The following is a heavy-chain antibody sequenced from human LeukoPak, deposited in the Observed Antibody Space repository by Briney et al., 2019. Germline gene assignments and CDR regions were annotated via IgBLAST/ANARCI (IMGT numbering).Heavy chain of an antibody. J-gene: IGHJ6*02. D-gene: IGHD3-10*01. CDR1: GGTFSSYA. V-gene: IGHV1-69*01. CDR3: ARVGGLLWFGELSRPPMDV. Sequence: SVKVSCKASGGTFSSYAISWVRQAPGQGLEWMGGIIPILGTANYAQKFQGRVTITADESTSTAYMELSSLRSEDTAVYYCARVGGLLWFGELSRPPMDVWGQGTTVTVSS. CDR2: IIPILGTA.